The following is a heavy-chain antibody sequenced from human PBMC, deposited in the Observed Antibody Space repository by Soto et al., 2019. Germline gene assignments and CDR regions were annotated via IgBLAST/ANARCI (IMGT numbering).Heavy chain of an antibody. CDR3: AKWGLSRHGMDV. V-gene: IGHV3-30*18. Sequence: QVQLVESGGGVVQPGRSLRLSCAASGYIFSNYGMHWVRQAPGKGLEGVAVTSYDGSKKYYADSVKGRFTISKDNSKNPLYLQINSLTIEDTAVYSSAKWGLSRHGMDVWGHGTTVTVSS. D-gene: IGHD7-27*01. J-gene: IGHJ6*02. CDR1: GYIFSNYG. CDR2: TSYDGSKK.